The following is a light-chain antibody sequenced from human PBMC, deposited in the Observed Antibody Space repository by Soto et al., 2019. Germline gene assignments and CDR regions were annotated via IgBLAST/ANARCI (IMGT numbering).Light chain of an antibody. V-gene: IGKV1-12*01. CDR2: SAS. Sequence: DIKMTQSPSSVSASVGDSVTITCRASQGISTWLAWYQQKPGRAPKLLLYSASSLQSGVPSRLSVIGSGTEFTLTISSLQPEEASTDDCHQRYSTVWTFRPGTKVDIK. J-gene: IGKJ1*01. CDR1: QGISTW. CDR3: HQRYSTVWT.